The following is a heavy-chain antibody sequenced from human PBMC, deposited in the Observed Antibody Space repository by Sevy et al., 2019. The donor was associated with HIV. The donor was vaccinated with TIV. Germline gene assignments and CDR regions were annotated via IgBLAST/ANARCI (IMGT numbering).Heavy chain of an antibody. V-gene: IGHV1-8*02. CDR1: GYTFSGYD. D-gene: IGHD6-13*01. J-gene: IGHJ6*02. Sequence: ASVKVSCKASGYTFSGYDINWVRQATGQGLEWMGWMNPDSGRRGYAPKFQGRVTMTTNTSIDTAYMELRRLRTEDSAVYYCARADLHSSTFFYYYGMDVWGQGTTVTVSS. CDR3: ARADLHSSTFFYYYGMDV. CDR2: MNPDSGRR.